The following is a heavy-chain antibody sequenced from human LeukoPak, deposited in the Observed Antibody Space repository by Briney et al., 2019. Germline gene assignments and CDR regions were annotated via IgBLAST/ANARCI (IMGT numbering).Heavy chain of an antibody. D-gene: IGHD3-10*01. CDR2: IYTSEST. V-gene: IGHV4-4*07. CDR3: ARDTYYYGSGSYRANWFDP. J-gene: IGHJ5*02. CDR1: GGSISSYY. Sequence: NSSETLSLTGTVSGGSISSYYWSWIRQPAGKGLEWIGRIYTSESTNYNPSLKSRVTMSVDTSKNQFSLKLSSVTAADTAVYYCARDTYYYGSGSYRANWFDPWGQGTLVTVSS.